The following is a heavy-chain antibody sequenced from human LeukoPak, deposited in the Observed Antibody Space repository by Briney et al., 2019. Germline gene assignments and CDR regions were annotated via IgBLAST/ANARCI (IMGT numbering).Heavy chain of an antibody. J-gene: IGHJ5*02. Sequence: SETPSLTCIVSGYSISSGYYWGWIGQPPGDGLAWIGMIHHCGSTYCNPCLKSRVNISGDTSKNQFSLKLISVTAADTAVYYCARDRGDYGSGALNWFDPWGQGTLVTVSS. V-gene: IGHV4-38-2*02. CDR1: GYSISSGYY. D-gene: IGHD3-10*01. CDR3: ARDRGDYGSGALNWFDP. CDR2: IHHCGST.